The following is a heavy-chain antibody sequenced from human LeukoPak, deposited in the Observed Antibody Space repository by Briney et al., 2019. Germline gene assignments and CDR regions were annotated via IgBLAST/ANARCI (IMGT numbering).Heavy chain of an antibody. CDR1: GSTITDYS. CDR3: ARGVAGSYYYYYMDV. J-gene: IGHJ6*03. V-gene: IGHV1-2*02. Sequence: SGRASGSTITDYSMLSVRQAPGKGLEWMGWINPNSGGTNYAQKFQGRVTMTRATSISTAYMELSRLRSDDTAVYYCARGVAGSYYYYYMDVWGKGTTFTISS. D-gene: IGHD6-19*01. CDR2: INPNSGGT.